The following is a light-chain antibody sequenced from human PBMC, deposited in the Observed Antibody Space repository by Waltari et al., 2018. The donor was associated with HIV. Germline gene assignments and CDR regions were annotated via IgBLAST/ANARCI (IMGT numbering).Light chain of an antibody. CDR2: RNN. CDR1: RSNTGNND. CDR3: DAWDDSLSGRV. V-gene: IGLV1-47*01. J-gene: IGLJ3*02. Sequence: QSVLTQPPSASGTPGQSVTISCSGSRSNTGNNDVYWFQQLQGTAPKLLIYRNNKRPSGVPDRFTGSKSGTSVSLAISGLRSEDEADYYCDAWDDSLSGRVFGGGTKLTVL.